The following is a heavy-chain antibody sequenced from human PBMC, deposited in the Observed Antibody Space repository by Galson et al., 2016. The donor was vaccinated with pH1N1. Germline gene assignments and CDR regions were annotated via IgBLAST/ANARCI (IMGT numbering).Heavy chain of an antibody. D-gene: IGHD3-9*01. Sequence: SVKVSCKASGHTFTSYGINWVRQAPGQGLEWMGWISAYNGNTNYAQKFQGRVTMTRDTSISTAYMELSRLTSDDTALYYCARILRTLVFDYWGQGTLVTVSS. V-gene: IGHV1-18*01. CDR1: GHTFTSYG. J-gene: IGHJ4*02. CDR3: ARILRTLVFDY. CDR2: ISAYNGNT.